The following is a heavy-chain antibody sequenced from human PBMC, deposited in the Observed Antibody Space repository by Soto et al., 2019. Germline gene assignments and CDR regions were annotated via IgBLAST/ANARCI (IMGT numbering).Heavy chain of an antibody. CDR1: GGSFSGYY. J-gene: IGHJ4*02. D-gene: IGHD6-19*01. Sequence: SETLSLTCAVYGGSFSGYYWSWIRQPPGKGLEWIGEINHSGSTNYNPSLKSRVTISVDTSKNQFSLKLSSVIAADTAVYYCARGYSSSGEAVAGTGDYWGQGTLVTVSS. CDR3: ARGYSSSGEAVAGTGDY. CDR2: INHSGST. V-gene: IGHV4-34*01.